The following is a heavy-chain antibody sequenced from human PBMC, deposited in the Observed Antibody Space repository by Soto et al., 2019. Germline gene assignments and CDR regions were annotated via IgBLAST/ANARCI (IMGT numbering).Heavy chain of an antibody. D-gene: IGHD3-3*01. CDR3: AKETRLRFLDLYNWFDP. CDR1: GFTFSSYA. J-gene: IGHJ5*01. CDR2: ISGSGGST. V-gene: IGHV3-23*01. Sequence: RRLSCAASGFTFSSYAMSWVRQAPGKGLEWVSAISGSGGSTYYADSVKGRFTISRDNSKNTLYLQMNSLRAEDTAVYYCAKETRLRFLDLYNWFDPWGQGTTVTVSS.